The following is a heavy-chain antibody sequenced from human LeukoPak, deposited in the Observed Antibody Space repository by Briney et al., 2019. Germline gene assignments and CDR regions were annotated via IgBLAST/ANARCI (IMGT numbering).Heavy chain of an antibody. D-gene: IGHD2-2*01. CDR2: IYYSGST. V-gene: IGHV4-39*01. CDR3: AGLGYCSSTSCPPDY. J-gene: IGHJ4*02. Sequence: SEPLSLTCTVSGGSISSSSYYCVWIPQPPGKGLEWIVSIYYSGSTYYTPSLKIRVTISVYTSKNHFSLKLSSVTAADTAVYYCAGLGYCSSTSCPPDYWGQGTLVTVSS. CDR1: GGSISSSSYY.